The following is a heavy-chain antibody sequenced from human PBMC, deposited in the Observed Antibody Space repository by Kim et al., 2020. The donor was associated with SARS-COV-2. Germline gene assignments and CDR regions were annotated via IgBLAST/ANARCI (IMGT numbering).Heavy chain of an antibody. CDR3: ARRAYSSGWWYFDY. D-gene: IGHD6-19*01. J-gene: IGHJ4*02. V-gene: IGHV3-74*01. Sequence: ADSVKGRCTIARDNAKNTLYLQMNSLRVEDTAVYYCARRAYSSGWWYFDYWGQGTLVTVSS.